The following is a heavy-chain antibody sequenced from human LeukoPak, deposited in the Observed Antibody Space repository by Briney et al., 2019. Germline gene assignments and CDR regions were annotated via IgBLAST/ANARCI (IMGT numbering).Heavy chain of an antibody. V-gene: IGHV3-30*18. J-gene: IGHJ4*02. Sequence: EGSLRLSCAASGFTFSSYGMHWVRQAPGKGLEWVAVISYDGSSKYYADSVKGRFTISRDNSKNSLFVQMNSLRAEDTAVYFCAKSRSGSANWALQIFDNWGQGTLVTVSS. CDR3: AKSRSGSANWALQIFDN. CDR2: ISYDGSSK. D-gene: IGHD1-1*01. CDR1: GFTFSSYG.